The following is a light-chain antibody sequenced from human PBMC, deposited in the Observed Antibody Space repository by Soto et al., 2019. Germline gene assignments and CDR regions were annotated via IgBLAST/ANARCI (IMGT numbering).Light chain of an antibody. J-gene: IGKJ3*01. Sequence: MTQSPSTVSASVGDGVTITCRASQSVSSSYLAWYQQKPGQAPRLLIYNAFNRATGIPDRFSGSGSGTDFTLTISSLQPEDIATYYCQQYDNLLFTFGPGTKVDIK. CDR1: QSVSSSY. CDR3: QQYDNLLFT. V-gene: IGKV3D-7*01. CDR2: NAF.